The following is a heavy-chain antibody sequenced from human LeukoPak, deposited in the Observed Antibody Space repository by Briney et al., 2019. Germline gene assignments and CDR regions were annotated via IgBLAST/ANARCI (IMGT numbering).Heavy chain of an antibody. V-gene: IGHV4-59*01. CDR1: GASISSYF. CDR3: ARAGYSSGWPTN. D-gene: IGHD6-19*01. Sequence: SETLSLTCTVSGASISSYFWSWIRQPPGKGLEWIGYIYYSGSTNYNPSLKSRVTVSVDTSKNQFSLRLSSVTAADTAVYFCARAGYSSGWPTNWGQGTLVTVSS. J-gene: IGHJ4*02. CDR2: IYYSGST.